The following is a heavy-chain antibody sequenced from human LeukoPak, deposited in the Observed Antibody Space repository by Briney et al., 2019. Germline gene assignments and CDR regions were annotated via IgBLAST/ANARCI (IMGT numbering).Heavy chain of an antibody. CDR2: INHSGST. CDR3: ARAPWIVVVPAATTYYYYGMDV. V-gene: IGHV4-34*01. Sequence: SETLSLTCAVYGGSFSGYYWSWIRQPPGKGLEWIGEINHSGSTNYNPSLKSRVTISVDTSKNQFSPKLSSVTAAHTAVYYCARAPWIVVVPAATTYYYYGMDVWGQGTTVTVSS. D-gene: IGHD2-2*01. J-gene: IGHJ6*02. CDR1: GGSFSGYY.